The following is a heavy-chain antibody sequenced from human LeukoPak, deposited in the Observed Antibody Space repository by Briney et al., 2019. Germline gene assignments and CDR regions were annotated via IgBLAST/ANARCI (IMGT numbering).Heavy chain of an antibody. V-gene: IGHV4-38-2*02. CDR2: IYHSGST. Sequence: SETLSLTCTVSGYSISSGYYWGWIRQPPGKGLEWIGSIYHSGSTYYNPSLKSRVTISVDTSKNQFSLKLTSVTAADTAMYFCVREVVTEYLDMDVWGKGTTVTVSS. J-gene: IGHJ6*03. CDR1: GYSISSGYY. D-gene: IGHD2-21*02. CDR3: VREVVTEYLDMDV.